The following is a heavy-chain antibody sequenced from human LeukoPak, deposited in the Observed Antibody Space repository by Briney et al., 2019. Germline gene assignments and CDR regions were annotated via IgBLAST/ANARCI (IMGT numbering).Heavy chain of an antibody. Sequence: PGGSLRLSCAASGFTFSSYSMDWVRQAPGKGLEWVSSISVSGSSIHYADSVKGRFTISRDNAKTSLYLQMDSLRAEDTAVYYCARVGGQQLVLSSYYFDYWGQGTLVTVSS. CDR1: GFTFSSYS. CDR3: ARVGGQQLVLSSYYFDY. CDR2: ISVSGSSI. J-gene: IGHJ4*02. V-gene: IGHV3-21*01. D-gene: IGHD6-13*01.